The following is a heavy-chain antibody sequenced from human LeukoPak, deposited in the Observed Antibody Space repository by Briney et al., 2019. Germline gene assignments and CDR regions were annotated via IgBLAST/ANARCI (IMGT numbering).Heavy chain of an antibody. CDR1: GGTFSSYA. Sequence: GASVKVSCKASGGTFSSYAISWVRQAPGQGLEWMGGIIPIFGTANYAQKLQGRVTITADESTSTAYMELSSLRSEDTAVYYCARGGRYSYGYRYNWFDPWGQGTLVTVSS. CDR3: ARGGRYSYGYRYNWFDP. D-gene: IGHD5-18*01. J-gene: IGHJ5*02. CDR2: IIPIFGTA. V-gene: IGHV1-69*13.